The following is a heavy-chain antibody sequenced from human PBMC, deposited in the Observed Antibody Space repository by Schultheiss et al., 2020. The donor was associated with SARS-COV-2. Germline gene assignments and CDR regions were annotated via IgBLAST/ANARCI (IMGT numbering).Heavy chain of an antibody. CDR1: GFTFSSYS. J-gene: IGHJ4*02. CDR3: ARGKDASLGVVPAALDY. Sequence: GGSLRLSCAASGFTFSSYSMNWVRQAPGKGLEWVSAISGSGGSTYYADSVKGRFTISRDNSKNTLYLQMNSLRAEDTAVYYCARGKDASLGVVPAALDYWGQGTLVTVSS. V-gene: IGHV3-23*01. D-gene: IGHD2-2*01. CDR2: ISGSGGST.